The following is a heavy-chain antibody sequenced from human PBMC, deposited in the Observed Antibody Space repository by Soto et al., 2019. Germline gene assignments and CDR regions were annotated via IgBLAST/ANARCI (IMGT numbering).Heavy chain of an antibody. D-gene: IGHD1-26*01. CDR3: AKGGAIVAAGTRVYLYNAMDV. Sequence: QVQLVQSGTEVTRPGDSVKVSCKASGYTFTGYYVHWVRQAPGQGLEWMGWINPNSGDTYLGQRFQGRVTMNRDTSIGTAYMELRGLTSDDTAEYYCAKGGAIVAAGTRVYLYNAMDVWGQGTTVTVAS. CDR1: GYTFTGYY. V-gene: IGHV1-2*02. CDR2: INPNSGDT. J-gene: IGHJ6*02.